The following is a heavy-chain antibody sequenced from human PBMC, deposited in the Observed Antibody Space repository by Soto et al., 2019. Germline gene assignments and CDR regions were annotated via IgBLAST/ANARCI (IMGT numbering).Heavy chain of an antibody. CDR1: GFTFSSYA. CDR2: ISYDGSNK. V-gene: IGHV3-30-3*01. Sequence: GESLKISCAASGFTFSSYAMHWVRQAPGKGLEWVAVISYDGSNKYYADSVKGRFTISRDNSKNTLYLQMNSLRAEDTAVYYCARLIVKLRYFQWLSDHTPNMEVWGQGTTVTVS. J-gene: IGHJ6*02. D-gene: IGHD3-9*01. CDR3: ARLIVKLRYFQWLSDHTPNMEV.